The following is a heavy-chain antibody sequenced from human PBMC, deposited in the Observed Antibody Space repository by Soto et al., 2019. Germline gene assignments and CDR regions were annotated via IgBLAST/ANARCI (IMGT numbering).Heavy chain of an antibody. CDR3: ARRGDSGYDPPGYGMDV. CDR2: ISSSSSYT. Sequence: PGGSLRLSCAASGFTFSDYYMSWIRQAPGKGLEWVSYISSSSSYTNYADSVKGRFTISRDNAKNSLYLQMNSLRAEDTAVYYCARRGDSGYDPPGYGMDVWGQGTTVTVSS. J-gene: IGHJ6*02. D-gene: IGHD5-12*01. CDR1: GFTFSDYY. V-gene: IGHV3-11*03.